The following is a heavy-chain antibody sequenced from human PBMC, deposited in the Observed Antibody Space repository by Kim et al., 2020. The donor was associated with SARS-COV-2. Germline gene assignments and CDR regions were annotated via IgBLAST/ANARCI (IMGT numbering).Heavy chain of an antibody. J-gene: IGHJ4*02. CDR1: GYTFTSYY. V-gene: IGHV1-46*01. CDR2: INPSGGST. D-gene: IGHD1-26*01. Sequence: ASVKVSCKASGYTFTSYYMHWVRQAPGQGLEWMGIINPSGGSTSYAQKFQGRVTMTRDTSTSTAYMELSSLRSEDTAVYYCARASVHSGIYQEVYFDYWGQGTLVTVS. CDR3: ARASVHSGIYQEVYFDY.